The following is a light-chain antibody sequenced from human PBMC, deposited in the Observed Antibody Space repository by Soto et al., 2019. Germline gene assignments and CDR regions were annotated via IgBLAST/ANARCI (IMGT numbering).Light chain of an antibody. J-gene: IGLJ1*01. CDR2: DNK. V-gene: IGLV1-51*01. Sequence: QSVLTQPPSVSAAPGQKVTISCSGSSSNIGNNYVSWYQQLPGTAPKLLIYDNKKRPSGIPDRFSGSKSGTSATLGITGLQNEDEADYYCGTWDSTLSGGVFGTGNKVTVL. CDR1: SSNIGNNY. CDR3: GTWDSTLSGGV.